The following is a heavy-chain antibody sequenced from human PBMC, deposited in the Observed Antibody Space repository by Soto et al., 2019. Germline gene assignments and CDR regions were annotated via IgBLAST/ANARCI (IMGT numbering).Heavy chain of an antibody. D-gene: IGHD6-13*01. CDR2: IIPIFGTA. V-gene: IGHV1-69*13. J-gene: IGHJ5*02. Sequence: SVKVSCKASGGTFSSYAISWVRQAPGQGLEWMGGIIPIFGTANYAQKFQGRVTITADESTSTAYMELSSPRSEDTAVYYCARYGYLEDSWFDPWGQGTLVTVSS. CDR3: ARYGYLEDSWFDP. CDR1: GGTFSSYA.